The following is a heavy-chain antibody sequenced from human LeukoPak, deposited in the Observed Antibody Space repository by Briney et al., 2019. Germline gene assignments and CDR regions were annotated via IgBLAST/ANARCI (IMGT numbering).Heavy chain of an antibody. D-gene: IGHD6-13*01. CDR2: IYTNADT. J-gene: IGHJ4*02. V-gene: IGHV4-4*07. CDR1: GGSISSYY. Sequence: KSSETLSLTCTVSGGSISSYYWSWIRQPAGQGLEWIGRIYTNADTKYNPPLKSRVTMSVDTSKNQLSLKVRSVTAADTAVYYCARAAAAAGGQYFDYWGQGTVVTVSS. CDR3: ARAAAAAGGQYFDY.